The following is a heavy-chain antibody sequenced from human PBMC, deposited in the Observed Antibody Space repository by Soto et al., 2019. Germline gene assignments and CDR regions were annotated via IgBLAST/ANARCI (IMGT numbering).Heavy chain of an antibody. J-gene: IGHJ4*02. CDR3: ARVGTIGGSFTVDY. CDR2: IYYSGST. Sequence: SETLSLTCTVSGGSINSYYWSWIRQPPGQGLEWIGYIYYSGSTNYNPSLKSRVTISVDTSRNQFSLKLTSVTAADTAVYYCARVGTIGGSFTVDYWGQGTLVTVSS. D-gene: IGHD2-8*01. V-gene: IGHV4-59*01. CDR1: GGSINSYY.